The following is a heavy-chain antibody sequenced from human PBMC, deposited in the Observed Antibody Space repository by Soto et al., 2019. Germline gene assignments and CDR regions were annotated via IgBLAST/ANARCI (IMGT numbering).Heavy chain of an antibody. V-gene: IGHV3-21*01. Sequence: GGSLRLSCAASGFSFSSYSMNWVRQAPGKGLEWVSPISSSASHINYADSVKGRFTISRDNSKKSLYLQMNSLRAEDTAVYYCARGYTGYCSGGTCYWFDPWGQGTLVTVSS. CDR3: ARGYTGYCSGGTCYWFDP. J-gene: IGHJ5*02. CDR2: ISSSASHI. CDR1: GFSFSSYS. D-gene: IGHD2-15*01.